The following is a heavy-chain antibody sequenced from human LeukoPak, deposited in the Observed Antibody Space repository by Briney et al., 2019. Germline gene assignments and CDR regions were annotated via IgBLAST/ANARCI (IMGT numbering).Heavy chain of an antibody. CDR2: IYYSGST. V-gene: IGHV4-59*08. CDR3: ARHLTGDYFDY. D-gene: IGHD1-14*01. Sequence: SETLSLTCTVSGGSISRYYWSWIRQPPGKGLEWIGYIYYSGSTNYNPSLKSRVTISVDTSKNQFSLKLSSVTAADTAVYYCARHLTGDYFDYWGQGTLVTVSS. CDR1: GGSISRYY. J-gene: IGHJ4*02.